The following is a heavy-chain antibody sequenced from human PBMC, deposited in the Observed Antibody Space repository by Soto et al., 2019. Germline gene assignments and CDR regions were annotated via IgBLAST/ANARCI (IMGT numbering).Heavy chain of an antibody. CDR2: IIPIFGTA. J-gene: IGHJ3*02. CDR3: ANRKGDAFDI. V-gene: IGHV1-69*06. Sequence: QVQLVQSGPEGKKPGSSVKVSCKASGATFSRNAISWVRQAPGQGLEWMGGIIPIFGTANYAQKFQGRVTITADKSTSTAYMELSSLRSEDTAVYYCANRKGDAFDIWGQGTMVTVSS. CDR1: GATFSRNA.